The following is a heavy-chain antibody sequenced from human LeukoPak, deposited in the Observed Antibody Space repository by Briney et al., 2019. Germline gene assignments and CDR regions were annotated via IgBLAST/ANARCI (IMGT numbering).Heavy chain of an antibody. Sequence: PGGSLRLSCAASGIIFSSYAMNWVRQAKGRGLEGDSGIFTGGSETFYAVSVRGNFSISRDNSKNTLYLQMNSLIAEDTAVYYCAKNAGGLLRCLDYWGEGILVIVSS. J-gene: IGHJ4*02. CDR2: IFTGGSET. CDR1: GIIFSSYA. D-gene: IGHD5/OR15-5a*01. CDR3: AKNAGGLLRCLDY. V-gene: IGHV3-23*03.